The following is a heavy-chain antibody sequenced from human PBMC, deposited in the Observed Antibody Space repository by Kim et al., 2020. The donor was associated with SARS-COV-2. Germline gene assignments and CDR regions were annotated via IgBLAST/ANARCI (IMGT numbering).Heavy chain of an antibody. J-gene: IGHJ4*02. CDR1: GYTFTSYG. V-gene: IGHV1-18*01. CDR3: ARDPSYYCSGGSCYSDY. CDR2: ISAYNGNT. D-gene: IGHD2-15*01. Sequence: ASVKVSCKASGYTFTSYGISWVRQAPGQGLEWMGWISAYNGNTNYAQKLQGRVTMTTDTSTSTAYMELRSLRSDDTAVYYCARDPSYYCSGGSCYSDYWGQGTLVTVSS.